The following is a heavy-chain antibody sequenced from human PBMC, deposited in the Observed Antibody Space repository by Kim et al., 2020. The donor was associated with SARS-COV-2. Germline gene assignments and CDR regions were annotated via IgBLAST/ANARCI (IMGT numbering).Heavy chain of an antibody. CDR2: IYYSGST. D-gene: IGHD2-2*01. J-gene: IGHJ6*02. V-gene: IGHV4-31*03. Sequence: SETLSLTCTVSGGSISSGGYYWSWIRQHPGKGLEWIGYIYYSGSTYYNPSLKSRVTISVDTSKNQFSLKLSSVTAADTAVYYCARGSRFDQLILYYYYGMDVWGQGTTVTVSS. CDR3: ARGSRFDQLILYYYYGMDV. CDR1: GGSISSGGYY.